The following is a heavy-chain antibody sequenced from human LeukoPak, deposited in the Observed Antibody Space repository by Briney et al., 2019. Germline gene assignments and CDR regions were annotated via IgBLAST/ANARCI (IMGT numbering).Heavy chain of an antibody. CDR1: GYTFTSYA. CDR2: ISAYNGNT. Sequence: ASVKVSWKASGYTFTSYAISWVRQAPGQGLEWMGWISAYNGNTNYAQKSQGRVTMTTDTSTTTAYMELRSLRYDDTAVYYCARDGAVAGEFDYWGQGTLVTVSS. CDR3: ARDGAVAGEFDY. V-gene: IGHV1-18*04. D-gene: IGHD6-19*01. J-gene: IGHJ4*02.